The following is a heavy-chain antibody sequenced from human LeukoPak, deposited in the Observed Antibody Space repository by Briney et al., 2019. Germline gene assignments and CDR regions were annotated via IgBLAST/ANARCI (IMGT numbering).Heavy chain of an antibody. CDR3: ARGVKTVDY. CDR1: GFTFSNFA. J-gene: IGHJ4*02. V-gene: IGHV3-30*04. D-gene: IGHD4-23*01. CDR2: ISFDGRHK. Sequence: RPGGSLRLSCEASGFTFSNFAFHWVRQAPGKGLEWVAVISFDGRHKHYLQSVKGRFTISRDNSKSTVYLQMNSLRAEDTAVYYCARGVKTVDYWGQGTLITVSS.